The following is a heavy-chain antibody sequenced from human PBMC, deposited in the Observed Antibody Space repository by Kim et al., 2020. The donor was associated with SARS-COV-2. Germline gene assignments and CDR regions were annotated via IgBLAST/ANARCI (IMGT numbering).Heavy chain of an antibody. J-gene: IGHJ6*02. CDR2: ISWNSGSI. CDR1: GFTFGDYA. CDR3: AKLYDSRRGPTMDV. Sequence: GGSLRLSCAASGFTFGDYAMHWVRQAPGKGLEWVSGISWNSGSIGYADSVKGRFTISRDNAKNSLYLQMNSLRAEDTALYYCAKLYDSRRGPTMDVWGQGTTVTVSS. V-gene: IGHV3-9*01. D-gene: IGHD3-22*01.